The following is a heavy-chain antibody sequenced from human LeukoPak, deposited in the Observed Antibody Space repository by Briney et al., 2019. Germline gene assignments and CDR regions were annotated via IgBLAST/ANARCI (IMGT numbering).Heavy chain of an antibody. D-gene: IGHD2-15*01. CDR2: MNPNSGNT. J-gene: IGHJ5*02. CDR3: ATPRLGGSWWFDP. CDR1: GYTFTSYD. V-gene: IGHV1-8*01. Sequence: ASVKVSCKASGYTFTSYDINWVRQATGQGLEWMGWMNPNSGNTGYAQKFQGRVTMTRNTSISTAYMELSRLRSGDTAVYYCATPRLGGSWWFDPWGQGTLVTVSS.